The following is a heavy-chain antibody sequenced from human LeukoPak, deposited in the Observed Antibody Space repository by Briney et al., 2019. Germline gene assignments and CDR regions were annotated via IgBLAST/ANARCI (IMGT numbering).Heavy chain of an antibody. Sequence: GGSLRLSCAASGFTFSSYSVNWVRQAPGKGLEWVSSISSSSSYIYYADSVKGRFTISRDNAKNSLYLQMNSLRAEDTAVYYCARFPPVRPAHWGQGTLVTVSS. CDR3: ARFPPVRPAH. V-gene: IGHV3-21*01. CDR1: GFTFSSYS. J-gene: IGHJ4*02. D-gene: IGHD3-10*01. CDR2: ISSSSSYI.